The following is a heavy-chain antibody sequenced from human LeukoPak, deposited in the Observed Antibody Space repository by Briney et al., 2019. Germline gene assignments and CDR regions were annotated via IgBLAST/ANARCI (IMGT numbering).Heavy chain of an antibody. CDR1: GFPFHNYW. Sequence: GGSLRLSCATSGFPFHNYWMTWVRQAPGRGLEWLADIDQDETEKNYVDSVKGRFTISRDNAEKSLYLRMTSLRVEDTAIYYCGRGLYGSGRRSLMAHWGPGTLVSVSS. J-gene: IGHJ4*02. V-gene: IGHV3-7*03. CDR3: GRGLYGSGRRSLMAH. D-gene: IGHD3-10*01. CDR2: IDQDETEK.